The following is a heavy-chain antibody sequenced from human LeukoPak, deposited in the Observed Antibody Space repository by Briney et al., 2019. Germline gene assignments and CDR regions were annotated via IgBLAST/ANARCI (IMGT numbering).Heavy chain of an antibody. CDR2: INPSGGST. CDR1: GYTFTSYY. V-gene: IGHV1-46*01. CDR3: ARDLRYFDWLRYFDY. Sequence: GASVKVSCKASGYTFTSYYMHWVRQAPGQGLEWMGIINPSGGSTSYAQKFQGRVTMTRDTSTSTVYMELSSLRSEDTAVYYCARDLRYFDWLRYFDYWGQGTLVTVSS. D-gene: IGHD3-9*01. J-gene: IGHJ4*02.